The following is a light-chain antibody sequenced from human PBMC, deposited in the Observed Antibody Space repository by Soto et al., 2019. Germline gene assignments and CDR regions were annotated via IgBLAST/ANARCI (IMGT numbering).Light chain of an antibody. V-gene: IGKV1-39*01. Sequence: DIQVIQSPSSLSASVGDRVTITCRASLRISNYLYWFQQRPGKAPKLLIYAASTLHTAVPSRFSGSGSGTDFTLTISSLQPEDSATYYCQQSHNTPRTFGGGTKLDI. J-gene: IGKJ4*01. CDR3: QQSHNTPRT. CDR1: LRISNY. CDR2: AAS.